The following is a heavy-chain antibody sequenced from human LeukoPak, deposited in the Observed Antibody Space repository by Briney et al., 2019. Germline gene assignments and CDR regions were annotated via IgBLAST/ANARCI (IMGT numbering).Heavy chain of an antibody. CDR2: INHNGNVN. V-gene: IGHV3-7*01. Sequence: GGSLRLSCAASGFTFSSYWMNWARQAPGKGLEWVASINHNGNVNYYVDSVKGRFTISRDNAKNSLYLQMNSLRAEDTAVYYCVKDRAPGIGGFDYWGQGTLVTVSS. CDR3: VKDRAPGIGGFDY. D-gene: IGHD2/OR15-2a*01. CDR1: GFTFSSYW. J-gene: IGHJ4*02.